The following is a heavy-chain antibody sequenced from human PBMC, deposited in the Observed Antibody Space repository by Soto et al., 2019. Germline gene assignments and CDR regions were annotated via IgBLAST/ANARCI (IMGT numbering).Heavy chain of an antibody. D-gene: IGHD6-6*01. CDR1: GFSLSTSGVG. Sequence: QITLKESGPTLVKPTQTLTLTCTFSGFSLSTSGVGVGWIRQPPGKALEWLALIYWDDDKRYSPSLKSRLTITKDTSKNPVVLTMTNMDPVDTATYYCAHSRIAARRLGYYFDYWGQGTLVTVSS. V-gene: IGHV2-5*02. CDR3: AHSRIAARRLGYYFDY. CDR2: IYWDDDK. J-gene: IGHJ4*02.